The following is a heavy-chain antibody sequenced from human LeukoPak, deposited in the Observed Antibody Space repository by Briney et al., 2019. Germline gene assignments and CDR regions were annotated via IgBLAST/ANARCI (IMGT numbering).Heavy chain of an antibody. CDR1: GDSISSSSYY. CDR2: IYYSGST. D-gene: IGHD6-13*01. CDR3: ARHKQQLIPFDY. Sequence: SETLSLTCSVSGDSISSSSYYWGWIRQPPGKGLEWIGSIYYSGSTYYNPSLKSRVTISVDTSKNQFSLKLSSVTAADTAVYYCARHKQQLIPFDYWGQGTLVAVSS. V-gene: IGHV4-39*01. J-gene: IGHJ4*02.